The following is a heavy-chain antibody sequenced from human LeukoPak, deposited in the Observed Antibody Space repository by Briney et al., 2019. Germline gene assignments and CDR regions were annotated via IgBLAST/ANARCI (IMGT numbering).Heavy chain of an antibody. CDR1: GGTFSSYA. CDR3: ATSRIYGSGSDY. V-gene: IGHV1-69*13. CDR2: IIPIFGTA. J-gene: IGHJ4*02. D-gene: IGHD3-10*01. Sequence: SVKVSCKASGGTFSSYAISWVRQAPGQGLEWMGGIIPIFGTANYAQKFQGRVTITADESTTTAYMELSSLRSEDTAVYYCATSRIYGSGSDYWGQGTLVTVSS.